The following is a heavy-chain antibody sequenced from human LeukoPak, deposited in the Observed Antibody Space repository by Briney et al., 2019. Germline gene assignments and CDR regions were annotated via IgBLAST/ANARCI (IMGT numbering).Heavy chain of an antibody. J-gene: IGHJ4*02. D-gene: IGHD6-19*01. CDR1: GGSFSGYY. V-gene: IGHV4-34*01. CDR3: ARGRIAVAGTLVDY. Sequence: SETLSLTCAVYGGSFSGYYWSWIRQPPGKGLEWIGEINHSGSTNYNPSLKSRVTISVDTSKNQFSLKLSSVTAAGTAVYYCARGRIAVAGTLVDYWGQGTLVTVSP. CDR2: INHSGST.